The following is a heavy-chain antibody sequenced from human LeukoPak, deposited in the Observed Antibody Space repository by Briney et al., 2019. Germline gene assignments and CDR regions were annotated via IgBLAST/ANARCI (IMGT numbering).Heavy chain of an antibody. CDR1: GYTFTSYD. CDR2: MNPNSGNT. V-gene: IGHV1-8*01. CDR3: ARVKRVVPAAMFGGLRYYMDV. Sequence: EASVKVSCKASGYTFTSYDINWVRQATGQGLEWIGWMNPNSGNTGYAQKFQGRVTMTRNTSISSAYMELRSLRSEDTAVYYCARVKRVVPAAMFGGLRYYMDVWGKGTTVTVSS. J-gene: IGHJ6*03. D-gene: IGHD2-2*01.